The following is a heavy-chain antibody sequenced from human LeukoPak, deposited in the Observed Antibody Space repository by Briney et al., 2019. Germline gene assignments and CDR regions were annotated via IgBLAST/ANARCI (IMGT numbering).Heavy chain of an antibody. V-gene: IGHV3-64*01. Sequence: PWGSLRLSCAASGFSLSSYTMRWVRQAPGKGLEYVSAISTNGGSTYYANSVKGRFNISRDNSKNTLYIQMGRLRVEDMAVYYCARGTFLDWLVEWYMDVWGKGTTVTVSS. CDR3: ARGTFLDWLVEWYMDV. D-gene: IGHD3/OR15-3a*01. CDR2: ISTNGGST. CDR1: GFSLSSYT. J-gene: IGHJ6*03.